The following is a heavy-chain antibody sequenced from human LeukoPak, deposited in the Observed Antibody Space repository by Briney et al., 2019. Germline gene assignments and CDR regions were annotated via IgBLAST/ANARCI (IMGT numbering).Heavy chain of an antibody. V-gene: IGHV6-1*01. D-gene: IGHD6-13*01. CDR1: GDSVSSNCAA. J-gene: IGHJ6*02. Sequence: SQTLSLTCVISGDSVSSNCAAWAWLRPSPGTGLEWLGCRCYRSKWYHDYAVSVRILITINPDTSKKQFSLQLNSVTPEDTAEYYCARAGLQLDMDVWGQGTTVAVSS. CDR3: ARAGLQLDMDV. CDR2: RCYRSKWYH.